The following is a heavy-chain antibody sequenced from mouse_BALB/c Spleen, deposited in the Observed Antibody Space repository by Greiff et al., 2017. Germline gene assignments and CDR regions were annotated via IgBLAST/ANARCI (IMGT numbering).Heavy chain of an antibody. CDR1: GFTFSSFG. D-gene: IGHD2-10*02. J-gene: IGHJ4*01. CDR2: ISSGSSTI. Sequence: EVKVVESGGGLVQPGGSRKLSCAASGFTFSSFGMHWVRQAPEKGLEWVAYISSGSSTIYYADTVKGRFTISRDNPKNTLFLQMTSLRSEDTAMYYCARGYGNCYAMDYWGQGTSVTVSS. V-gene: IGHV5-17*02. CDR3: ARGYGNCYAMDY.